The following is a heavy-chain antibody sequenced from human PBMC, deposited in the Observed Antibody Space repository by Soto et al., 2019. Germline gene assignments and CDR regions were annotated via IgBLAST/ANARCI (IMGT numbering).Heavy chain of an antibody. CDR2: IWYDGSNK. CDR3: ASDFELGMGWFDP. V-gene: IGHV3-33*01. J-gene: IGHJ5*02. CDR1: GFTFSSYG. D-gene: IGHD7-27*01. Sequence: GGSLRLSCAASGFTFSSYGMHWVRQAPGKGLEWVAVIWYDGSNKYYADSVKGRFTISRDNSKNTLYLQMNSLRAEDTAVYYAASDFELGMGWFDPWGQVTLVTVSS.